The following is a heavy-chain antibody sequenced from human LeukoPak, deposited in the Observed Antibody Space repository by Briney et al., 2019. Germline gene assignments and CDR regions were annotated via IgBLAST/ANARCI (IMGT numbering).Heavy chain of an antibody. V-gene: IGHV4-30-4*01. CDR3: ARDSRTGTTDRVSL. D-gene: IGHD1-7*01. CDR2: IYYSGST. Sequence: SETLSLTCTVSGGSISSGDYYWSWIRQPPGKGLEWIGYIYYSGSTYYNPSLKSRVTISVDTSKNQFSLKLSSVTAADTAVYYCARDSRTGTTDRVSLWGQGTMVTVSS. J-gene: IGHJ3*01. CDR1: GGSISSGDYY.